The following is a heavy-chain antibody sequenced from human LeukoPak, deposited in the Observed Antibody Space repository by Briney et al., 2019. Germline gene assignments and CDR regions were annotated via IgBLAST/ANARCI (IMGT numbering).Heavy chain of an antibody. V-gene: IGHV4-30-2*01. D-gene: IGHD1-26*01. CDR2: IYHSGST. CDR1: GGSISSGGYS. CDR3: ARATMGATSFGIDP. Sequence: PSETLSLTCAVSGGSISSGGYSWSWIRQPPGKGLEWIGYIYHSGSTYYNPSLKSRVTISVDRSKNQFSLKLSSVTAADTAVYYCARATMGATSFGIDPWGQGTLVTVSS. J-gene: IGHJ5*02.